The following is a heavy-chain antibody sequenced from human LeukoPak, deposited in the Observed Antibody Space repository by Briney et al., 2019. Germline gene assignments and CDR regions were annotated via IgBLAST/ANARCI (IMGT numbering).Heavy chain of an antibody. Sequence: SETLSHTCAVYGGYFSGYYRSWIRQPPGKGLEWIGEINQSGSTNYNPSLKSRVTISVDTSKNQFSLKLSSVTAADTAVYYCARGYGSGSFYHHWGQGTLVTVSS. CDR1: GGYFSGYY. J-gene: IGHJ4*02. V-gene: IGHV4-34*01. CDR2: INQSGST. D-gene: IGHD3-10*01. CDR3: ARGYGSGSFYHH.